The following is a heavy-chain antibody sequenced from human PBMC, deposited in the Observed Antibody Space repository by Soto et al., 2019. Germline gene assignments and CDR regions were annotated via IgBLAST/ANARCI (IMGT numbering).Heavy chain of an antibody. CDR2: INAGNGNT. CDR1: GYTFTSYA. CDR3: ARDTRIAFDY. J-gene: IGHJ4*02. V-gene: IGHV1-3*05. Sequence: QVQLVQSGAEEKKPGASVKVSCKASGYTFTSYAMHWVRQAPGQRLESMGWINAGNGNTKYSQKFQGRVTITRDTSASTAYIELGSMRSEDTAVNYCARDTRIAFDYWGQGTLVTVSP.